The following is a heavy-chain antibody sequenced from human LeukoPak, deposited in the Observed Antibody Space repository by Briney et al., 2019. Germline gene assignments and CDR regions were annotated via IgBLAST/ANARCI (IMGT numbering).Heavy chain of an antibody. Sequence: GRSLRLSCAASGFTFSDYYMTWIRQAPGKGLEWVSYISSSGNTIYYADSVKGRFTISRDNAKNSLYLQMNSLRAEDTAVYYCAGDSTRYYYDSSGYFLFDYWGQGTLVTVSS. CDR2: ISSSGNTI. D-gene: IGHD3-22*01. V-gene: IGHV3-11*04. CDR1: GFTFSDYY. CDR3: AGDSTRYYYDSSGYFLFDY. J-gene: IGHJ4*02.